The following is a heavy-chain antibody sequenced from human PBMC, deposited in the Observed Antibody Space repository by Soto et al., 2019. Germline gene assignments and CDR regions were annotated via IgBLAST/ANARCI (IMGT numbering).Heavy chain of an antibody. CDR2: INASKGNT. V-gene: IGHV1-18*01. D-gene: IGHD2-8*01. J-gene: IGHJ6*02. CDR3: ARDSVRYCWDGVCYQGYYYFAMDV. CDR1: GYTFTSYG. Sequence: ASVKVSCKASGYTFTSYGFSWVRQAPGQGLEWMGWINASKGNTNYAQKLQGRVTMTTDTSTGTAYMELGSLGSDDTATYYCARDSVRYCWDGVCYQGYYYFAMDVWGQGTTVTVSS.